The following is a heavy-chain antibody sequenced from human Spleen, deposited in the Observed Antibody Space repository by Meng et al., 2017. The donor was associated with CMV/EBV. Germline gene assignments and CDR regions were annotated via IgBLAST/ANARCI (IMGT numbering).Heavy chain of an antibody. D-gene: IGHD3-10*01. Sequence: TVSGGSSPSSSFYWGWIRQPPGKGLEWIGSMYDSGSNYYNPSLRSRVSISVDTSKNQFSLKLSSVTAADTAVYYCARHSMGRGVFDYWGQGTLVTVSS. V-gene: IGHV4-39*01. J-gene: IGHJ4*02. CDR2: MYDSGSN. CDR1: GGSSPSSSFY. CDR3: ARHSMGRGVFDY.